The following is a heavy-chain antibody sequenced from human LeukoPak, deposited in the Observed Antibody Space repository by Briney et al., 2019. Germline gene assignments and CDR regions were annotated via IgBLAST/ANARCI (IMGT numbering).Heavy chain of an antibody. CDR1: GFTFSSYD. CDR2: ISYDGSNK. D-gene: IGHD2-15*01. J-gene: IGHJ6*02. Sequence: GGSLRLSCAASGFTFSSYDMHWVRQAPGKGLEWVAVISYDGSNKYYADSVKGRFTISRDNSKNTLYLQMNSLRAEDTAVYYCAKDPQDIVVVVAATPYYGMDVWGQGTTVTVSS. CDR3: AKDPQDIVVVVAATPYYGMDV. V-gene: IGHV3-30*18.